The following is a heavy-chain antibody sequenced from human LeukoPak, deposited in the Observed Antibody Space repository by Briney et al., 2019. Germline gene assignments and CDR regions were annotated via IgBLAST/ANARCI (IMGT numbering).Heavy chain of an antibody. D-gene: IGHD1-20*01. Sequence: GGSLRLSCAASGFTFSNAWMSWVRQAPGKGLEWVGRIKSKTDGGTTDYAAPVKGRFTISRDDSKNTLYLQMNSLKTEDTAVYYCTTDPITGTTSSYYYYMDVWGKGTTVTISS. J-gene: IGHJ6*03. CDR2: IKSKTDGGTT. CDR1: GFTFSNAW. V-gene: IGHV3-15*01. CDR3: TTDPITGTTSSYYYYMDV.